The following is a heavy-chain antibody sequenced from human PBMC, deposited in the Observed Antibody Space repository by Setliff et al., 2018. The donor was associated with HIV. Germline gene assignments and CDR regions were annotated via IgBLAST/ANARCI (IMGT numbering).Heavy chain of an antibody. V-gene: IGHV4-59*01. D-gene: IGHD2-15*01. CDR1: GGSTSRSF. CDR3: ARTMLRKPGFDP. J-gene: IGHJ5*02. CDR2: VYDTGDT. Sequence: SETLSLTCTVSGGSTSRSFWHWIRQTPGKGLEWIGDVYDTGDTNYNPSLKSRVTISIETSKNQFSLNLTSVAAADTAVYYCARTMLRKPGFDPWGQGTLVTAPQ.